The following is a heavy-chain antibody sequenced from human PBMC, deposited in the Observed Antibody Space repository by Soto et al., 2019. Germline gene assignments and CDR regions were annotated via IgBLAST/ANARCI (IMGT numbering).Heavy chain of an antibody. D-gene: IGHD2-2*02. CDR1: GFTFSSYA. CDR2: ISYDGSNK. CDR3: ARDLTGGPAAIINAFDI. V-gene: IGHV3-30-3*01. Sequence: GGSLRLSCAASGFTFSSYAMHWVRQAPGKGLEWVAVISYDGSNKYYADSVKGRFTISRDNSKNTLYLQMNSLRAEDTAVYYCARDLTGGPAAIINAFDIWGQGTMVTVSS. J-gene: IGHJ3*02.